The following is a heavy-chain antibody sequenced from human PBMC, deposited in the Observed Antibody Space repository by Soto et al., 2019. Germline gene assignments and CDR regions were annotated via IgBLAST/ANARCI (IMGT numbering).Heavy chain of an antibody. CDR1: GYTFNFYG. CDR2: ISGFNGNT. Sequence: ASVKVSCKASGYTFNFYGITWVRQAPGQGLEWMGWISGFNGNTNYAADLQGRVTMTTDTSTSTAYMELRGLRSDDTAVYYCARIGVSSGHETPDFDSWGQGTLVTVSS. D-gene: IGHD3-16*01. V-gene: IGHV1-18*01. CDR3: ARIGVSSGHETPDFDS. J-gene: IGHJ4*02.